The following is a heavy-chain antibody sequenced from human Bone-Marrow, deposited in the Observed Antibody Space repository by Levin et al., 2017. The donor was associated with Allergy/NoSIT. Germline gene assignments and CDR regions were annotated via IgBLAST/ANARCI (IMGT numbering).Heavy chain of an antibody. Sequence: KPSETLSLTCSVSVSAGSVSTDNYYWSWIRQPPGKGLEWIGYISHRGSTHYNPSLKSRVTISADMSKNQFSLKLRSVTAADTAVYYCARVRDAFDIWGQGTMVTVSS. CDR1: AGSVSTDNYY. CDR3: ARVRDAFDI. CDR2: ISHRGST. V-gene: IGHV4-61*01. J-gene: IGHJ3*02.